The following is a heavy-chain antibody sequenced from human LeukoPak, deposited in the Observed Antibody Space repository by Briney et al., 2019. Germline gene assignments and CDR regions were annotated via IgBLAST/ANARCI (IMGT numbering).Heavy chain of an antibody. CDR2: INPNSGGT. J-gene: IGHJ4*02. V-gene: IGHV1-2*02. CDR3: ASSIAVAGTGFDY. D-gene: IGHD6-19*01. Sequence: ASVKVSCRASGYSLIVYYMHWIRQAPGQGLEWMGWINPNSGGTNYAQKFQGRVTMTRDTSISTAYMELSRLRSDDTAVYYCASSIAVAGTGFDYWGQGTLVTVSS. CDR1: GYSLIVYY.